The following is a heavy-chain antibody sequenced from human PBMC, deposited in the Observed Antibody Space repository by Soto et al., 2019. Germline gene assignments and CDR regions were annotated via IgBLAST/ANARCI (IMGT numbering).Heavy chain of an antibody. CDR3: ARELGYCSGGSCYMDGAFDF. V-gene: IGHV3-23*01. CDR1: GSTFSSYA. CDR2: ISGSGDST. D-gene: IGHD2-15*01. Sequence: EVQLWESGGGLVQPGGSLRLSCAASGSTFSSYAMSWVRQAPGKGLEWVSVISGSGDSTYYADSVKGRFTISRDNSKNALYVQRNGLRAEDTAVYYCARELGYCSGGSCYMDGAFDFWGQGTMVTVSS. J-gene: IGHJ3*01.